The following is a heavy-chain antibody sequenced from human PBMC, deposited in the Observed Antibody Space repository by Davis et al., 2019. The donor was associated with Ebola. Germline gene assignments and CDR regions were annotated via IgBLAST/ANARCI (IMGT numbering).Heavy chain of an antibody. V-gene: IGHV3-33*01. CDR1: GFNFRSYG. D-gene: IGHD6-19*01. CDR2: IWYDGSRK. J-gene: IGHJ4*02. CDR3: TTQWLVLFARDY. Sequence: PGGSLRLSCAASGFNFRSYGMHWVRQAPDKGLEWVAVIWYDGSRKYYGDSVKGRFTISRDNSNNLLYLQMNSLRAEDTAVYYCTTQWLVLFARDYWGQGTLVTVSS.